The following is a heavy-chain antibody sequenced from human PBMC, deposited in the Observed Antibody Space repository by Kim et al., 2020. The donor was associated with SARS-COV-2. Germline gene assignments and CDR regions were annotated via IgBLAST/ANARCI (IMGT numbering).Heavy chain of an antibody. J-gene: IGHJ3*02. CDR1: GGSINNLY. CDR2: TYSSGRP. D-gene: IGHD3-9*01. Sequence: SETLSLTCTVSGGSINNLYWSWIRQAPGRGLEWIGYTYSSGRPTYNPSLQSRVSISVDASKNQVSLKLSSVTAADTAVFYCARHSTYQDILTDAFDIWG. CDR3: ARHSTYQDILTDAFDI. V-gene: IGHV4-4*09.